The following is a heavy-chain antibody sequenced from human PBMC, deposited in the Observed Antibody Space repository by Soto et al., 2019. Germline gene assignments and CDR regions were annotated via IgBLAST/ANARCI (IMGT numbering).Heavy chain of an antibody. V-gene: IGHV1-69*12. J-gene: IGHJ6*02. CDR2: IIPRSAKS. D-gene: IGHD2-2*01. Sequence: QVQLVQSGAEVKKPGSSAKVSCKASGDTFSTYSITWMRQAPGRGLEWVGGIIPRSAKSNYAQKFEGRVTITADESTSTAYMELSSLRSEDTAVYYCAREGLVLVPTTVNSDYYYYAMDVWGQGTTVTVSS. CDR1: GDTFSTYS. CDR3: AREGLVLVPTTVNSDYYYYAMDV.